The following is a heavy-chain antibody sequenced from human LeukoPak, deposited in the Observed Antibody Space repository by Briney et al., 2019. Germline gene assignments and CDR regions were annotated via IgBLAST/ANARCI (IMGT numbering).Heavy chain of an antibody. V-gene: IGHV3-30*18. CDR1: GLIFSSYG. CDR2: ISSDGNNT. CDR3: AKDSGSGRGLYYYGMDV. J-gene: IGHJ6*04. Sequence: GGSLRLSCAASGLIFSSYGMHWVGQAPGKGLEWVAVISSDGNNTYYADSVKGRFTISRDNSKNTLYLQMDSLRAEDTAVYYCAKDSGSGRGLYYYGMDVWGKGTTVPVSS. D-gene: IGHD3-10*01.